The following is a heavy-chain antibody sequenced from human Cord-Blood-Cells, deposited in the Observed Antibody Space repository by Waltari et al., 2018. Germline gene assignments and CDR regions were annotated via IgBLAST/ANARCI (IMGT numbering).Heavy chain of an antibody. CDR2: INAGNGNT. D-gene: IGHD6-13*01. J-gene: IGHJ4*02. CDR1: GYPFTSSA. CDR3: ARDRSSSSWYFDY. V-gene: IGHV1-3*01. Sequence: QVQLVQSGAEVKKPGASVKVSCKASGYPFTSSAMHWVRQAPGQRLEWMGWINAGNGNTKYSQKFQGRVTITRDTSASTAYMELSSLRSEDTAVYYCARDRSSSSWYFDYWGQGTLVTVSS.